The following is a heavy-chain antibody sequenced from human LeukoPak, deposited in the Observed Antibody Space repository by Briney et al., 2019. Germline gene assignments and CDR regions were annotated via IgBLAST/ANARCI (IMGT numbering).Heavy chain of an antibody. CDR2: INHSGST. D-gene: IGHD6-13*01. Sequence: SETLSLTCAVYGGSFSGYYWSWIRQPPEKGLEWIGEINHSGSTNYNPSLKSRVTISVDTSKNQFSLKLSSVTAADTAVYYCARVGSSWPHYYFDSWGRGTLVTVSS. CDR3: ARVGSSWPHYYFDS. CDR1: GGSFSGYY. V-gene: IGHV4-34*01. J-gene: IGHJ4*02.